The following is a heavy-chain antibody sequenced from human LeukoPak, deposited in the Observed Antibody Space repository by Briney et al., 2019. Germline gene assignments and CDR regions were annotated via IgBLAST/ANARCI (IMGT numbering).Heavy chain of an antibody. V-gene: IGHV4-39*07. J-gene: IGHJ5*02. CDR1: GGSISSSSYY. CDR2: FYYGRNT. D-gene: IGHD2-2*01. Sequence: PSETLSLTCTVSGGSISSSSYYWGWIRQPPGKGLEWIGSFYYGRNTYYNPSLKSRVTISADTSKNQFSLKLSSVTAADTAVYYCARDNSYCSRTSCYGREPNWFDPWGQGTLVTVSS. CDR3: ARDNSYCSRTSCYGREPNWFDP.